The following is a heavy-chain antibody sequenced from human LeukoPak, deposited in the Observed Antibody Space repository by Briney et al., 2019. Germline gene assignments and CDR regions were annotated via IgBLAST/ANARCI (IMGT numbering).Heavy chain of an antibody. CDR2: ISYDGSNK. V-gene: IGHV3-30-3*01. Sequence: PGGSLRLSCAASGFTFSSYAMHWVRQAPGKGLEWVAVISYDGSNKYYADSVKGRFTISRDNPKNTLYLQMNSLRAEDTAVYYCAVYYYDGSGSPYFDYWGQGTLVTVSS. J-gene: IGHJ4*02. CDR1: GFTFSSYA. D-gene: IGHD3-22*01. CDR3: AVYYYDGSGSPYFDY.